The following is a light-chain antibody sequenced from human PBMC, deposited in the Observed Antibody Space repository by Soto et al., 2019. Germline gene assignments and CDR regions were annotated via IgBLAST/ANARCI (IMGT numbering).Light chain of an antibody. Sequence: DIQMTQSPSSLSASVGDRVTITCRASQTISRWLAWYQQKPGKAPKLLIYKASSLQSGVPSRFSGSGSGTEISLVISSLQPDDSATYYCQEFSSYTFGQGTRLEIK. CDR1: QTISRW. CDR2: KAS. J-gene: IGKJ5*01. CDR3: QEFSSYT. V-gene: IGKV1-5*03.